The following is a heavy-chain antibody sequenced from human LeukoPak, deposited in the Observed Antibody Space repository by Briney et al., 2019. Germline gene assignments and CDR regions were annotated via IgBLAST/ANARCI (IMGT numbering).Heavy chain of an antibody. J-gene: IGHJ4*02. CDR1: GYTFTIYG. CDR3: ARDSGSSGYYSDTTLPTYYFDY. V-gene: IGHV1-18*01. Sequence: EASVTVSFKGSGYTFTIYGISWVRQAPGQGIEWMGWISAYNGNTNYTQKLQGRVTMTTDTSTSTAYMELRSLRSDDTAVYYCARDSGSSGYYSDTTLPTYYFDYWGQGTLVTVSS. D-gene: IGHD3-22*01. CDR2: ISAYNGNT.